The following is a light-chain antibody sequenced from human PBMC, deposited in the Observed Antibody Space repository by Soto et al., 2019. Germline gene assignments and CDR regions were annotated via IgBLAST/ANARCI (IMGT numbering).Light chain of an antibody. Sequence: QSVLTQPPSASGTPGQRGTISCSGSSSNIGSNTVNWYQQLPGTAPKLLIYSNNQRPSGVPDRFSGSKSGTSASRAISGLQSEDEADYYCAAWDDSLNGWVFGGGTKVTVL. CDR1: SSNIGSNT. CDR2: SNN. J-gene: IGLJ3*02. CDR3: AAWDDSLNGWV. V-gene: IGLV1-44*01.